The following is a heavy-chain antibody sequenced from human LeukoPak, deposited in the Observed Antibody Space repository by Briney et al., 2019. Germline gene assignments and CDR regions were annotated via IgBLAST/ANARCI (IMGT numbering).Heavy chain of an antibody. Sequence: SETLPLTCTVSGGSINNYYWSWIRQPAGKGLEWIGRISSSGTTYYNPSLRSRVTMSVDKSKTQFSLMVNSVTASDTAVYFCARGAGLPTGAEYFQLWGQGTLVSVSS. CDR3: ARGAGLPTGAEYFQL. D-gene: IGHD1-14*01. CDR1: GGSINNYY. J-gene: IGHJ1*01. V-gene: IGHV4-4*07. CDR2: ISSSGTT.